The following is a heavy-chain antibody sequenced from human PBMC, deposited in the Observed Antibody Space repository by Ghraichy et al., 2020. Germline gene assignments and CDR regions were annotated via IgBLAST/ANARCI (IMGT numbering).Heavy chain of an antibody. V-gene: IGHV3-23*01. Sequence: GALRLSCAASKFTFNNHAMTWVRQAPGKGLEWVSAISASGGSTYYADSVKGRFTISRDNSKNTLYLQMNSLRAEDTAVYYCAKTPVAYYYDSSGYFYDDTRNWYFDLWGRGTVVTVSS. J-gene: IGHJ2*01. CDR1: KFTFNNHA. CDR3: AKTPVAYYYDSSGYFYDDTRNWYFDL. D-gene: IGHD3-22*01. CDR2: ISASGGST.